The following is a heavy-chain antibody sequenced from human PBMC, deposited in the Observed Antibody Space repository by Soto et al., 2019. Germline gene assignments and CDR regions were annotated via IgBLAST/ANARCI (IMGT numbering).Heavy chain of an antibody. V-gene: IGHV4-31*03. Sequence: PSETLSLTCTVSGGPISSGGYYWSWIRQHPGKGLEWIGYIYYSGSTYYNPSLKSRVTISVDTSKNQFSLKLSSVTAADTAVYYCARVDMIILFDYWGQGTLVTVSS. CDR1: GGPISSGGYY. CDR2: IYYSGST. J-gene: IGHJ4*02. D-gene: IGHD3-22*01. CDR3: ARVDMIILFDY.